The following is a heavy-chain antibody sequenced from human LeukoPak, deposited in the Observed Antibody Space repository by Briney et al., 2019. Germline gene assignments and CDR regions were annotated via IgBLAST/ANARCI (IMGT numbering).Heavy chain of an antibody. Sequence: SETLSLTCTVSGXSIGNYYWNWIRQPAGKGREWIGRISTSGTTNYHPSLKSRVTLSLDTSKNQFSLNLRSVTAADTAIYFCARRHPYYYGSGTYSREDWGQGTLVTVSS. D-gene: IGHD3-10*01. J-gene: IGHJ4*02. CDR3: ARRHPYYYGSGTYSRED. CDR2: ISTSGTT. CDR1: GXSIGNYY. V-gene: IGHV4-4*07.